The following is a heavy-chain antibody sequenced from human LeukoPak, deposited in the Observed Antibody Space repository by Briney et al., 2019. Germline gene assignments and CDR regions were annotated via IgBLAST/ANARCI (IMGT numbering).Heavy chain of an antibody. CDR1: GFRFNNYG. J-gene: IGHJ4*02. D-gene: IGHD3-22*01. CDR2: TWYDGSNK. Sequence: GGSLRLSCAASGFRFNNYGIHWVRQAPGKGLEWVAVTWYDGSNKYYADSVRDRFTVSRDNSKNTVYLQMNSLRVEDTAVYYCVKDEVYLDSGGYPTPDTTLDYWGQGTLVTVSS. V-gene: IGHV3-33*06. CDR3: VKDEVYLDSGGYPTPDTTLDY.